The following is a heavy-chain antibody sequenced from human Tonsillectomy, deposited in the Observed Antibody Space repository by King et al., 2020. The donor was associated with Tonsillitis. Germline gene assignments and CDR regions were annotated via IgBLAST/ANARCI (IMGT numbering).Heavy chain of an antibody. CDR3: ARGTVTESY. V-gene: IGHV4-39*07. CDR1: GGSITSTNY. D-gene: IGHD4-17*01. J-gene: IGHJ4*02. Sequence: LQLQESGPGLVKPSETLSLTCTVSGGSITSTNYWGWIRQPPGKGLEWIGTIYYGGSTSYSPALQSRVTMSINTSENHFSLNLSSVTAADTAVYYCARGTVTESYWGQGTLVTVSS. CDR2: IYYGGST.